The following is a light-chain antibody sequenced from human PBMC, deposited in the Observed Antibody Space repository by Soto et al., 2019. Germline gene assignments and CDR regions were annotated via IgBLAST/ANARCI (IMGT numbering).Light chain of an antibody. J-gene: IGLJ1*01. CDR1: SSNIGAGYD. CDR2: GND. V-gene: IGLV1-40*01. CDR3: QSFDTSLSAYV. Sequence: SVLTQPPSVSGAPGQRVTISCTGSSSNIGAGYDVQWYQQLPGTAPKLLIYGNDNRPSGVPDRFAGSRSGTSASLAITGLQAEDEADYYCQSFDTSLSAYVFGIGTKLTVL.